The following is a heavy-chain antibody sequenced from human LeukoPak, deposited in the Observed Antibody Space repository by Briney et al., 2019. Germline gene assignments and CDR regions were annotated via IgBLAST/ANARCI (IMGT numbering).Heavy chain of an antibody. J-gene: IGHJ3*02. Sequence: GGSLRLSCAASGFTFSTYSMNWVRRAPGKGLEWVSSIGGNGKYIYYADSVKGRFTTSRDNAENSLYLQMNSLRAEDTAVYYCARGPDIVVIPIVDDAFDIWGQGTMVTVSS. V-gene: IGHV3-21*01. CDR3: ARGPDIVVIPIVDDAFDI. CDR2: IGGNGKYI. D-gene: IGHD2-2*01. CDR1: GFTFSTYS.